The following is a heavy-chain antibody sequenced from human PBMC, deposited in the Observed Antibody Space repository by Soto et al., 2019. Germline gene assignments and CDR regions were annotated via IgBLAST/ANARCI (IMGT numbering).Heavy chain of an antibody. CDR1: GGSISSGGYY. D-gene: IGHD3-16*01. J-gene: IGHJ6*02. Sequence: SETLSLTCTVSGGSISSGGYYWSWIRQHPGKGLEWIGYIYYSGSTYYNPSLKSRVTISVDTSKNQFSLKLSSVTAADTAVYFCAREGYPYDYVWGSRYGMDVWGQGTTVTVSS. CDR2: IYYSGST. V-gene: IGHV4-31*03. CDR3: AREGYPYDYVWGSRYGMDV.